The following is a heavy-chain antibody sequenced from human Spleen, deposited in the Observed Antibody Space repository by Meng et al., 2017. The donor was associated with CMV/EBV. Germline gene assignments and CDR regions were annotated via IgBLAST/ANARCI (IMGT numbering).Heavy chain of an antibody. D-gene: IGHD3-3*01. CDR2: IRSKAYGGTT. V-gene: IGHV3-49*04. J-gene: IGHJ6*02. CDR3: TRVGYDFWSGYYYGMDA. CDR1: GFTFGDYA. Sequence: GGSLRLSCTASGFTFGDYAMSWVRQAPGKGLEWVGFIRSKAYGGTTEYAASVKGRFTISRDDSKNIAYLQMNSLKTEDTAVYYCTRVGYDFWSGYYYGMDAWGQGTTVTVSS.